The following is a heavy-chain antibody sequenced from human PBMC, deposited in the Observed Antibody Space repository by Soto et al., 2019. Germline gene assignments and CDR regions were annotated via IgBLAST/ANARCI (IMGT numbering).Heavy chain of an antibody. D-gene: IGHD2-2*02. V-gene: IGHV3-33*01. CDR2: IWYDGSNK. Sequence: PGGSLRLSCAASGFTFSSYGMHWVRQAPGKGLEWVAVIWYDGSNKYYADSVKGRFTISRDNSKNTLYLQMNSLRAEDTAVYYCAREKKSWDIVVVPAAIARRGWFDPWGQGTLVTVSS. CDR1: GFTFSSYG. CDR3: AREKKSWDIVVVPAAIARRGWFDP. J-gene: IGHJ5*02.